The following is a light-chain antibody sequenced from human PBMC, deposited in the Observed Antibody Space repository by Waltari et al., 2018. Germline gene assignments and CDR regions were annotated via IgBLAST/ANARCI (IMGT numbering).Light chain of an antibody. CDR1: QSVGSN. CDR2: GAS. CDR3: HQYNEWPRT. J-gene: IGKJ1*01. Sequence: EIVMTQSPATLSVSPGERATLSCRASQSVGSNFAWYQQKPGQAPSLLIYGASTRDTGVPARISGTGSGTEFTLTISSLQSEDFAVYYCHQYNEWPRTFGQGTKVEIK. V-gene: IGKV3-15*01.